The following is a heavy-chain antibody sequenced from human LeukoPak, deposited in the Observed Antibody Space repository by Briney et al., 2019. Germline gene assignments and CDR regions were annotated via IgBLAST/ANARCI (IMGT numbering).Heavy chain of an antibody. V-gene: IGHV1-69*13. CDR2: IIPIFGTP. J-gene: IGHJ4*02. Sequence: SVKVSCKASGGIFSSYTICWVRQAPGQGLEWMGEIIPIFGTPNYAQNFQARVTISADESTSTAYMELSSLRSEDTAVYYCARTQQLAEPYFDYWGQGTLVTVSS. CDR3: ARTQQLAEPYFDY. CDR1: GGIFSSYT. D-gene: IGHD6-13*01.